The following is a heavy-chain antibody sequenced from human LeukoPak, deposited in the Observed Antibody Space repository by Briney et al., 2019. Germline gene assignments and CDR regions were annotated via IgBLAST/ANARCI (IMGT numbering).Heavy chain of an antibody. D-gene: IGHD1-1*01. CDR2: IYYSGST. CDR1: GGSIGSYY. Sequence: SETLSLTCTVSGGSIGSYYWSWIRQPPGKGLEWIGYIYYSGSTNYNPSLKSRVTISVDTSKNQFSLKLSSVTAADTAVYYCARDLVPGTTGYWGQGTLVTVSS. J-gene: IGHJ4*02. V-gene: IGHV4-59*01. CDR3: ARDLVPGTTGY.